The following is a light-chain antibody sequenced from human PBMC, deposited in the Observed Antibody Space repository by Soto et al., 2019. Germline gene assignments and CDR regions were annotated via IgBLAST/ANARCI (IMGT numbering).Light chain of an antibody. V-gene: IGKV3D-20*02. CDR2: GTS. CDR1: QTAISDY. CDR3: QQGFT. J-gene: IGKJ3*01. Sequence: SFLTQSPATLSLSPGERATVSCRASQTAISDYLVWYQQKPGQAPRLLIYGTSSRASGVPDRFSGSTSGTDFILTINRLEPEDFAVYYCQQGFTFGPGTRVD.